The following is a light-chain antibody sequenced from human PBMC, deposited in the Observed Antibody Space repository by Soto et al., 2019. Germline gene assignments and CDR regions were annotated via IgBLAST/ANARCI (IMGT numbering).Light chain of an antibody. CDR1: SSDVGGYNY. CDR2: DVS. J-gene: IGLJ1*01. Sequence: QSALTQPASVSGSPGQSITISCTGTSSDVGGYNYVSWYQHHPGKAPKFMIYDVSNRSSGVSNLFSGSKSGNTGSLTISGLPAEDEADYDCYSYTSCNTRQIFFGAGTKLTVL. V-gene: IGLV2-14*03. CDR3: YSYTSCNTRQIF.